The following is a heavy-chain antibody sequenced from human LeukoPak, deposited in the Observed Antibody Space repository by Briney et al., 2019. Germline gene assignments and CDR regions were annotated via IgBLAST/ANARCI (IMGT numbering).Heavy chain of an antibody. CDR2: IYPIDSDT. D-gene: IGHD3-10*01. CDR3: ARVNSARWFCDC. CDR1: GYTIGSFGSYW. J-gene: IGHJ4*02. Sequence: GESLKISCKGSGYTIGSFGSYWIAWVRRMPGKGLEWMGSIYPIDSDTRYNPSFEGQVTVSVDRSISTAYLQWSSLKASDTAMYYCARVNSARWFCDCWGQGSLLTVS. V-gene: IGHV5-51*01.